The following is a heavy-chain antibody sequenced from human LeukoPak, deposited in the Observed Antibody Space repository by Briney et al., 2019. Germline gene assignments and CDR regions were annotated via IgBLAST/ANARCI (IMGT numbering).Heavy chain of an antibody. CDR2: ISAYNGNT. CDR3: ARPIQQLGHRYSFEY. CDR1: GYTFTSYG. D-gene: IGHD6-13*01. Sequence: ASVKVSCKASGYTFTSYGISWVRQAPGQGLEWMGWISAYNGNTNYAQKLQGRVTMTTDTSTSTAYMELRSLRSDDTAVYYCARPIQQLGHRYSFEYWGQGTLVTVSS. J-gene: IGHJ4*02. V-gene: IGHV1-18*01.